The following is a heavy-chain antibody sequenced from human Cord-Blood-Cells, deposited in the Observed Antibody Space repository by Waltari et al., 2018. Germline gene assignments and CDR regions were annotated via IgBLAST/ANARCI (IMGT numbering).Heavy chain of an antibody. D-gene: IGHD5-12*01. CDR1: GGTFSSYA. J-gene: IGHJ4*02. V-gene: IGHV1-69*01. Sequence: QVQLVQSGAEVKKPGSSVKVSCKASGGTFSSYAISWVRQAPGQGLEWMGGVIPIFGTANNAQKFQGRGTITADESTSTAYMELSSLRSEDTAVYYCAGGVKYSGYDCLDYWGQGTLVTVSS. CDR3: AGGVKYSGYDCLDY. CDR2: VIPIFGTA.